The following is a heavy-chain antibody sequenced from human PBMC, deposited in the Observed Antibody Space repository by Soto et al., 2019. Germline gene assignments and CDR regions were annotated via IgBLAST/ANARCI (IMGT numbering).Heavy chain of an antibody. CDR3: ARGAPSLYYYYGMDV. CDR1: GFTFSSYD. Sequence: PGGSLRLSCAASGFTFSSYDMHWVRQATGKGLEWVSAIGTAGDTYYPGSVKGRFTISRENAKNSLYLQMNSLRAGDTAVYYCARGAPSLYYYYGMDVWGQGTTVTVSS. V-gene: IGHV3-13*01. CDR2: IGTAGDT. J-gene: IGHJ6*02.